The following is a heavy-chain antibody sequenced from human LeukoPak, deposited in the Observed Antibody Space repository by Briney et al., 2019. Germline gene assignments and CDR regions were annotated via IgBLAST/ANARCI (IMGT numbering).Heavy chain of an antibody. CDR1: GYTFTSYG. J-gene: IGHJ4*02. CDR2: ISAYNGNT. Sequence: ASVKVSCKAPGYTFTSYGISWVRQAPGQGLEWMGWISAYNGNTNYAQKLQGRVTMTTDTSTSTAYMELRSLRSDDTAVYYCARDYYDSSGYSIDYWGQGTLVTVSS. V-gene: IGHV1-18*01. CDR3: ARDYYDSSGYSIDY. D-gene: IGHD3-22*01.